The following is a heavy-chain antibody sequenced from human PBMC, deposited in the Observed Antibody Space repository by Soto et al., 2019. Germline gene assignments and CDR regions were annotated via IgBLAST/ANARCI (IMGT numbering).Heavy chain of an antibody. D-gene: IGHD1-1*01. J-gene: IGHJ4*02. CDR1: DDSINSDKYY. Sequence: SETLSLTCSVSDDSINSDKYYWGWIRQPPGKGLEWIGSIYYRGNAYYNPSLQTRVTISLDKSKSQFSLKLNSVTAADSAVYFCGRRGGLSNNLYYFDCWSQGTLVTVSS. V-gene: IGHV4-39*01. CDR2: IYYRGNA. CDR3: GRRGGLSNNLYYFDC.